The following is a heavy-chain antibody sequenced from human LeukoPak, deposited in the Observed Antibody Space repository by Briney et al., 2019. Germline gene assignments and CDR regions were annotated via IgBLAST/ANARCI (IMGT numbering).Heavy chain of an antibody. CDR2: INTNTGNP. D-gene: IGHD2-8*01. V-gene: IGHV7-4-1*02. CDR3: ARRPYCTNGVCYGELGFDP. J-gene: IGHJ5*02. Sequence: EASVKVSCKASGFTFNNYGLNWVRQAPGQGLEWMGWINTNTGNPTYAQGFTGRFVFSLDTSVSTAYPQISSLKAEDTAVYYCARRPYCTNGVCYGELGFDPWGQGTLVTVSS. CDR1: GFTFNNYG.